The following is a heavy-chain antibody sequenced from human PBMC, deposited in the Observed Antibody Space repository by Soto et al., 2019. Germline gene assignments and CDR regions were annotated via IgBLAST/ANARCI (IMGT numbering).Heavy chain of an antibody. D-gene: IGHD1-1*01. J-gene: IGHJ6*02. CDR2: TYYRSKWYN. CDR1: GDSVSSNSAA. CDR3: ATDSWSGDCNDEGSCYYGMDG. V-gene: IGHV6-1*01. Sequence: PSQTLSLTCAISGDSVSSNSAAWNWIRQSPSRGLEWLGRTYYRSKWYNDYAVSVKGRITINPDTSKKQFSLQLNSVTPEDTDVYHCATDSWSGDCNDEGSCYYGMDGWRQGTTVTAAS.